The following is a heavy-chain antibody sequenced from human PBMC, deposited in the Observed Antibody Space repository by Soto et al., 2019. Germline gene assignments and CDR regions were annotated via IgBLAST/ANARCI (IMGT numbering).Heavy chain of an antibody. CDR3: AGSVFP. V-gene: IGHV4-31*03. Sequence: QVQLQESGPGLVTPSQTLSLTCTVSGGSFSSGGYYWSWIRRHPGKGLECIGYIYYSGSTYYNPALKSRVTISVDTPKNQFSLKLSSVTAGDTAVYYCAGSVFPWGQGTLVTVSS. J-gene: IGHJ5*02. CDR1: GGSFSSGGYY. CDR2: IYYSGST.